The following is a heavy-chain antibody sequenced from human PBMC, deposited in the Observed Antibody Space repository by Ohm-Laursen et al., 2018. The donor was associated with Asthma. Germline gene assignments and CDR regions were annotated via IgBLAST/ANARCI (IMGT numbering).Heavy chain of an antibody. CDR3: ARDLMYYFDY. CDR1: GFTFSSYG. Sequence: SLRLSCAASGFTFSSYGIHWVRQAPGKGLEWVAVISYDGSNKYYADSVKGRFTISRDNSKNTLYLQMNSLRAEDTAVYYCARDLMYYFDYWGQGTLVTVSS. V-gene: IGHV3-30*03. D-gene: IGHD3-10*02. CDR2: ISYDGSNK. J-gene: IGHJ4*02.